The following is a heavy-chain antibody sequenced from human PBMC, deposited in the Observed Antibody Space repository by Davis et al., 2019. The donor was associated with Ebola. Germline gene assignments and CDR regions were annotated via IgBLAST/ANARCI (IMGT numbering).Heavy chain of an antibody. CDR3: AKDGGTNWGSHDAFDM. J-gene: IGHJ3*02. Sequence: GESLKISCAASGFTFSSYAMHWVRQAPGKGLEWVAVISYDGSNKYYADSVKGRFTISRDNSKNTLYLQMNTLRAEDTAVYYCAKDGGTNWGSHDAFDMWGQGTMITVSS. D-gene: IGHD7-27*01. CDR2: ISYDGSNK. CDR1: GFTFSSYA. V-gene: IGHV3-30-3*01.